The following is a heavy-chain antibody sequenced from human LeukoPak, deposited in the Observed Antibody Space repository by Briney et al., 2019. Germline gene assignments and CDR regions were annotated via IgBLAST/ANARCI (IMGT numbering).Heavy chain of an antibody. J-gene: IGHJ4*02. Sequence: SETLSLTCTVSGGSINSHSYYWGWIRQPPGKGLEGIGSVYYDGTSYSNPSLTSRASVFVDTSRDQFSLDLSFVTAADTALYYCVRHISTNTGYFDSCGQGTLVSVSS. V-gene: IGHV4-39*01. CDR2: VYYDGTS. CDR1: GGSINSHSYY. D-gene: IGHD5-24*01. CDR3: VRHISTNTGYFDS.